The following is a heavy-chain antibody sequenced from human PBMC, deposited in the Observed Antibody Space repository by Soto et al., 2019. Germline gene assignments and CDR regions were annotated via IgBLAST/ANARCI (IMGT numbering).Heavy chain of an antibody. D-gene: IGHD3-10*01. CDR3: AGVAGYGSGWRRFDN. J-gene: IGHJ4*02. V-gene: IGHV1-18*01. Sequence: QVQLMQSGAEVTKPGASVRLSCKTSGYSFTSYGLSWVRQAPGQGLEWMGWTVAGSGNRIYAQKFQDRINMNTDTSTNTGYMELRSLRSEDSASSVCAGVAGYGSGWRRFDNWGQGTLVTVSS. CDR2: TVAGSGNR. CDR1: GYSFTSYG.